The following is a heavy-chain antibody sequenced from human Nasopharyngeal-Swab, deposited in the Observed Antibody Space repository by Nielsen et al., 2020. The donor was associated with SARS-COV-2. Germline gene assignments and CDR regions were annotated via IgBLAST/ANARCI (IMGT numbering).Heavy chain of an antibody. CDR2: ISGSGDISGSGGST. CDR3: AKDLRGPYFF. V-gene: IGHV3-23*01. Sequence: GESLKISCAVSGFNFSSYSMSWVRQAPGKGLEWVAAISGSGDISGSGGSTYYADSVKGRFTISRDNSKNTLSLQMNSLRAEDTAVYYCAKDLRGPYFFWGQGTLVTVSS. J-gene: IGHJ4*02. CDR1: GFNFSSYS. D-gene: IGHD2/OR15-2a*01.